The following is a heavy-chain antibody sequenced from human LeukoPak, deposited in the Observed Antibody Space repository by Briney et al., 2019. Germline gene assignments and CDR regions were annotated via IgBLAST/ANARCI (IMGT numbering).Heavy chain of an antibody. CDR3: ARPSYSISSGRYDAFDV. Sequence: SETLSLTRTVSGGSISGYYWAWIWQPAGKGLEWIGRVYTSGSTDYNPSLKTRVTLSVDTSKNQFSLKLTSVTAADTAVYYCARPSYSISSGRYDAFDVWGQGQWSSSLQ. CDR1: GGSISGYY. D-gene: IGHD6-6*01. V-gene: IGHV4-4*07. CDR2: VYTSGST. J-gene: IGHJ3*01.